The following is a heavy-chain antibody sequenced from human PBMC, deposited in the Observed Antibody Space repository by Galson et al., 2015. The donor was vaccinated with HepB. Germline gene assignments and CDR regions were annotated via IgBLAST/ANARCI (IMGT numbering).Heavy chain of an antibody. J-gene: IGHJ6*02. CDR1: GGTFSSYA. V-gene: IGHV1-69*13. D-gene: IGHD6-13*01. Sequence: SVKVSCKASGGTFSSYAISWVRQAPGQGLEWMGGIIPIFGTANYAQKFQGRVTITADESTSTAYMELSSLRAEDTAVYYCVKAGLAAVGTDFFYYAMDVWGQGTTVTVSS. CDR2: IIPIFGTA. CDR3: VKAGLAAVGTDFFYYAMDV.